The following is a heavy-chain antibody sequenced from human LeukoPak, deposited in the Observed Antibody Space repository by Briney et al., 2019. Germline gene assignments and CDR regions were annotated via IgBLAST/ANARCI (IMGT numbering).Heavy chain of an antibody. D-gene: IGHD3-22*01. CDR2: IRYDGSNK. CDR1: GFTFSSYG. J-gene: IGHJ4*02. CDR3: ARESESYDSSGSTFDY. V-gene: IGHV3-30*02. Sequence: GGSLRLSCAASGFTFSSYGMHWVRQAPGKGLEWVAFIRYDGSNKYYADSVKGRFTISRDNSKNTLYLQMNSLRAEDTAVYYCARESESYDSSGSTFDYWGQGTLVTVSS.